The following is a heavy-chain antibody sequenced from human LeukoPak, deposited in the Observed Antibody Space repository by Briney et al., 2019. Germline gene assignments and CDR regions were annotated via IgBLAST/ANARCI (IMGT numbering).Heavy chain of an antibody. D-gene: IGHD1-26*01. CDR3: VRGRGDY. V-gene: IGHV3-13*01. CDR1: GFTFSSYD. Sequence: GGSLRLSCAASGFTFSSYDMHWVRQPTGKGLECVSSIGTDGDTYYPGSVKGRFTISRENARNSLHLQMNSLRAEDTAVYYCVRGRGDYWGQGTLVTVSS. CDR2: IGTDGDT. J-gene: IGHJ4*02.